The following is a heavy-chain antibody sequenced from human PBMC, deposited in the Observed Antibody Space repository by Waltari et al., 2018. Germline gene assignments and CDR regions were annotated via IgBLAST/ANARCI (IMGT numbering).Heavy chain of an antibody. J-gene: IGHJ4*02. D-gene: IGHD6-19*01. Sequence: QVQLVESGGGVVQPGRSLSRSCAACGFTFSSHAWHWVRRAPGKGLEWVAVISYDGSNKYYADSVKGRFTISRDNSKNTLYLQMNSLRAEDTAVYYCARDQEAGIAVAGMDYWGQGTLVTVSS. CDR3: ARDQEAGIAVAGMDY. CDR2: ISYDGSNK. CDR1: GFTFSSHA. V-gene: IGHV3-30*16.